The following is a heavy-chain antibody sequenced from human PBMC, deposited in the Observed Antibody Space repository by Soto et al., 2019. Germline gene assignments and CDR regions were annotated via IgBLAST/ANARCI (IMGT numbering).Heavy chain of an antibody. Sequence: SETLSLTCAVYGGSFSGYYWSWIRQPPGKGLEWIGEINHSGSTNYNPSLKSGVTISVDTSKNQFSLKLSSVTAADTAVYYCARGYPFMQGGRDYWGQGTLVTVSS. D-gene: IGHD2-15*01. CDR2: INHSGST. V-gene: IGHV4-34*01. CDR1: GGSFSGYY. CDR3: ARGYPFMQGGRDY. J-gene: IGHJ4*02.